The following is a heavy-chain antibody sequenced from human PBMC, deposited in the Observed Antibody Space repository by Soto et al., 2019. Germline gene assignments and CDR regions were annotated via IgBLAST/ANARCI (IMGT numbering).Heavy chain of an antibody. D-gene: IGHD3-3*01. V-gene: IGHV1-69*13. Sequence: ASVKVSCKASGDTFSSYAISWVRQAPGQGLEWMGGIIPIFGTANYAQKFQGRVTITADESTSTAYMELSSLRSEDTAVYYCARATIFGVVIIPSHYYYYGMDVWGQGTTVTVSS. CDR3: ARATIFGVVIIPSHYYYYGMDV. CDR1: GDTFSSYA. J-gene: IGHJ6*02. CDR2: IIPIFGTA.